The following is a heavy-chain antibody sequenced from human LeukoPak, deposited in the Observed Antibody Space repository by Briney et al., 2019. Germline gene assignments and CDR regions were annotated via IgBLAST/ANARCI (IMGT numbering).Heavy chain of an antibody. CDR1: GYSISSGYY. J-gene: IGHJ5*02. V-gene: IGHV4-38-2*02. D-gene: IGHD3-10*01. CDR2: IYHSGST. Sequence: SETLSLTCTVSGYSISSGYYWGWIRQPPGKGLEWIGSIYHSGSTYYNPSLKSRVTISVDTSKNQFSLKLSSVTAADTAVYYCAELNYYGSGSGWFDPWGQGTLVTVSS. CDR3: AELNYYGSGSGWFDP.